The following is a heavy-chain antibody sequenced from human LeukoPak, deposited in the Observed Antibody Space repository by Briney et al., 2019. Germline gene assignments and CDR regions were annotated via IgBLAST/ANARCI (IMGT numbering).Heavy chain of an antibody. V-gene: IGHV3-48*03. D-gene: IGHD2-15*01. CDR2: ISTSGGTI. CDR3: ARDDCSGGSCFSKDAFDI. Sequence: GGSLRLSCVGSGFTFSNYEMNWVRQAPGKGLEWISYISTSGGTIYYSDSVKGRFTISRDNAKNSLYLQLNSLRAEDTAVYYCARDDCSGGSCFSKDAFDIWGQGTMVTVS. CDR1: GFTFSNYE. J-gene: IGHJ3*02.